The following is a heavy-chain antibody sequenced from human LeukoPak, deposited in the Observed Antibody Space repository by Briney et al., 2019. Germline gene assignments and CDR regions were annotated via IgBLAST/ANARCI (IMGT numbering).Heavy chain of an antibody. CDR3: ARGGYYYGSGSYMDV. Sequence: PGGSLRLSCAASGFTFDDYGMSWVRQAPGKGLEWVSGINWNGGSTGYADPVKGRFTISRDNAKNSLYLQMNSLRAEDTALYYCARGGYYYGSGSYMDVWGKGTTVTVSS. V-gene: IGHV3-20*04. J-gene: IGHJ6*03. D-gene: IGHD3-10*01. CDR2: INWNGGST. CDR1: GFTFDDYG.